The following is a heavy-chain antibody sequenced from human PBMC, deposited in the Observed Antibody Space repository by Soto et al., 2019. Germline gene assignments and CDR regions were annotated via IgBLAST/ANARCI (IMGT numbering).Heavy chain of an antibody. CDR1: GGSISSGDHY. J-gene: IGHJ4*02. D-gene: IGHD2-21*02. Sequence: SETLSLACTVSGGSISSGDHYWSWIRQPPGKGLEWIGYIYYSGRTYYNPSLKSRVTISVDTSENQFSLNLRSVTAADTAVYYCASYYCGADCGPLDYWGQGTLVTVSS. CDR3: ASYYCGADCGPLDY. CDR2: IYYSGRT. V-gene: IGHV4-30-4*01.